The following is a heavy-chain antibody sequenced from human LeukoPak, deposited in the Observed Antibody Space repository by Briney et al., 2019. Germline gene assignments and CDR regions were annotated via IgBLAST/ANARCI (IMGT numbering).Heavy chain of an antibody. V-gene: IGHV3-21*01. CDR1: GFTFSSYS. CDR2: ISSSSSYI. CDR3: VRELYSSAPTAGMAV. D-gene: IGHD6-19*01. Sequence: GGSLRLSCAASGFTFSSYSMNWVRQAPGKGLEWVSSISSSSSYIYYADSVKGRFTISRDNAKNSLYLQMNSLRAEDTAVYYCVRELYSSAPTAGMAVWGQGTTVTVSS. J-gene: IGHJ6*02.